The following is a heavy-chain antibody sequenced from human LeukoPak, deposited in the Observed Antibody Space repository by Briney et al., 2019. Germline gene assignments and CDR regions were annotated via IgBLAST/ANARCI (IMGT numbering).Heavy chain of an antibody. CDR1: GFTFSTFE. D-gene: IGHD1-26*01. Sequence: PGGSLRLSCAASGFTFSTFEMHWVRQAPGKGLEWVAVMSYDGTKKYYGDSVKGRFTISRDNSKNTLYLQMNSLRPEDTAVYYCAKVFVGATKWGMDVWGQGTTVTVSS. V-gene: IGHV3-30*18. J-gene: IGHJ6*02. CDR2: MSYDGTKK. CDR3: AKVFVGATKWGMDV.